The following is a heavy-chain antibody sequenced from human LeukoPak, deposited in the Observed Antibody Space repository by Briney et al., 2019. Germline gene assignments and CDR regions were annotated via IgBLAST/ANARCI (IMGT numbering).Heavy chain of an antibody. CDR1: AFTFSSYA. J-gene: IGHJ5*02. V-gene: IGHV3-23*01. D-gene: IGHD3-9*01. CDR2: ISGSGGST. Sequence: GGSLRLSCAASAFTFSSYAMSWVRQAPGKGLEWVSAISGSGGSTYYADSVKGRFTISRDNSKNTLYLQMNSLRAEDTAVYYCAKGVRGYYDILTGYSNWFDPWGQGTLVTVSS. CDR3: AKGVRGYYDILTGYSNWFDP.